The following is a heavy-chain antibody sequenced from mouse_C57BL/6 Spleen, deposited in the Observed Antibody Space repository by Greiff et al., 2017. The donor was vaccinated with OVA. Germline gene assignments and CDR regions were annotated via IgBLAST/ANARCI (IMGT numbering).Heavy chain of an antibody. J-gene: IGHJ2*01. CDR1: GYSFTGYF. CDR3: ARRWTTSYLDY. D-gene: IGHD2-13*01. Sequence: VHVKQSGPELVKPGDSVKISCKASGYSFTGYFMNWVMQSHGKSLEWIGRINPYNGDTFYNQKFKGKATLTVDKSSSTAHMELRSLTSEGAAVYYCARRWTTSYLDYWGQGTTLTVSS. V-gene: IGHV1-20*01. CDR2: INPYNGDT.